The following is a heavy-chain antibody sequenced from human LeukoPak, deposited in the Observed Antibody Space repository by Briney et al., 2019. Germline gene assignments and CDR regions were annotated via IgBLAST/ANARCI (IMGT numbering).Heavy chain of an antibody. CDR2: IIPIFGTA. V-gene: IGHV1-69*13. Sequence: SVKVSCKASGGTFSSYAISWVRQAPGQGLEWMGGIIPIFGTANYAQKFQGRVTITADESTSTAYMELSSLRSEDTAVYYCAREWWELLRAFDIWGQGTMVTVSS. CDR1: GGTFSSYA. J-gene: IGHJ3*02. D-gene: IGHD1-26*01. CDR3: AREWWELLRAFDI.